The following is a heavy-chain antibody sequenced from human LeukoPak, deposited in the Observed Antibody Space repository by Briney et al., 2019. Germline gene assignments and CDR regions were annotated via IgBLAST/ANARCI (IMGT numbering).Heavy chain of an antibody. Sequence: GGALRLSCAASGFPFSGYWMYWVRQPPGKGLVWVSLINYDGSSTNYADSVKGRFTIARDNAKNTLHLQVNSLRADDSAVYYCARHLGTYSDHWGQGTLVTVSS. J-gene: IGHJ4*02. CDR2: INYDGSST. CDR1: GFPFSGYW. V-gene: IGHV3-74*01. D-gene: IGHD7-27*01. CDR3: ARHLGTYSDH.